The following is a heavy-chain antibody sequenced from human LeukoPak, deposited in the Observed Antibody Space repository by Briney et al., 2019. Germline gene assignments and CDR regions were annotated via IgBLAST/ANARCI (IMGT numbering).Heavy chain of an antibody. J-gene: IGHJ1*01. CDR1: GGSISSGGYF. CDR3: ATYCSHTSSYTVGGFQH. D-gene: IGHD2-2*02. V-gene: IGHV4-61*02. Sequence: PSETLSLICTVSGGSISSGGYFWSWIRQPAGKGLEWIGRIYTSGSTNYNPSLNSRVTTSVDTSTNQFSLRLTSVTAADTAVYYCATYCSHTSSYTVGGFQHWGQGTLVTVSS. CDR2: IYTSGST.